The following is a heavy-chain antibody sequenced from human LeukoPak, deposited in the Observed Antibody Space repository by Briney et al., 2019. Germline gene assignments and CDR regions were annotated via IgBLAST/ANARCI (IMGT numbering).Heavy chain of an antibody. CDR2: IYYSKNT. Sequence: PSETLSLTCTVSGGSISSSSAYWGWIRQPPGKGLEWIGSIYYSKNTYYNPSLKSRVTISADTSKNQFSLTLGSVSATDTAVYYCARLPLGQLVQFWFAPWGQGTLVTVSS. D-gene: IGHD6-13*01. CDR3: ARLPLGQLVQFWFAP. CDR1: GGSISSSSAY. V-gene: IGHV4-39*01. J-gene: IGHJ5*02.